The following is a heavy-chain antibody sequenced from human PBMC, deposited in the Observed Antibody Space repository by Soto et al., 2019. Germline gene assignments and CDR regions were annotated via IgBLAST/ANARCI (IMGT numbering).Heavy chain of an antibody. Sequence: DVQLLDSGGGLVQPGRSLRLSCAASGFTFSNYAMSWVRQAPGKGLEWVSTIRASGVTTFYADSARGRFTIPRDNSKNTLSLQMNSLTADDTAIYYCAKGAIGRLDYWGQGTLVTVSS. CDR1: GFTFSNYA. CDR3: AKGAIGRLDY. J-gene: IGHJ4*02. V-gene: IGHV3-23*01. CDR2: IRASGVTT. D-gene: IGHD1-26*01.